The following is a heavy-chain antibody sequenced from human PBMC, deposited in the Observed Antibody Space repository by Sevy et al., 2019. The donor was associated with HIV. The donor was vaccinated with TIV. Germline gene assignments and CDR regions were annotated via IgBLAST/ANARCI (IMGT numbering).Heavy chain of an antibody. D-gene: IGHD3-3*01. CDR3: VKDLGGVVISDDAFDI. CDR1: GFTFSNYG. CDR2: IRYDGSNK. Sequence: GGSLRLSCAASGFTFSNYGMHWVRQAPGKGLEWVAFIRYDGSNKYYADSVKGRFTISRDNSKNTLYLQMNSLRAEDTAGYYCVKDLGGVVISDDAFDIWGQGTRVTVS. J-gene: IGHJ3*02. V-gene: IGHV3-30*02.